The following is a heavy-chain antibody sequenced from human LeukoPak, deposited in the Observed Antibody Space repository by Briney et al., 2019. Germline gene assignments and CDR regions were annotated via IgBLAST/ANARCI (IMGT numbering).Heavy chain of an antibody. CDR2: ISSSSSYI. V-gene: IGHV3-21*01. J-gene: IGHJ4*02. CDR3: ARDHPKVIVGATSASDY. CDR1: GFTFSSYS. Sequence: PGGSLRLSCAASGFTFSSYSMNWVRQAPRKGLEWVSSISSSSSYIYYADSVKGRFTISRDNAKNSLYLQMNSLRAEDTAVYYCARDHPKVIVGATSASDYWGQGTLVTVSS. D-gene: IGHD1-26*01.